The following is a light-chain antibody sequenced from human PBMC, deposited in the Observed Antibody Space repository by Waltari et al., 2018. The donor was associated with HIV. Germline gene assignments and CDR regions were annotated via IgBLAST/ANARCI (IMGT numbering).Light chain of an antibody. J-gene: IGKJ2*01. V-gene: IGKV3-20*01. Sequence: IVLTQSPGTLSLSPGERVRLSCSARQTITRNSLAWFQQKPRQAPRLLIYGASNRATGIPDRFRGSGSGTDFTLTISSLQPEDFAAYYCHQYGETSYTFGQGTKLEIK. CDR3: HQYGETSYT. CDR2: GAS. CDR1: QTITRNS.